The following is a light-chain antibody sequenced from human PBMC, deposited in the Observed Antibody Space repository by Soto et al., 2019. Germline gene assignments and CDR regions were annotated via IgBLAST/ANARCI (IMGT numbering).Light chain of an antibody. J-gene: IGKJ2*01. CDR1: QNINRY. CDR2: VAS. CDR3: QQSYTYVRT. Sequence: DIQMTQSPSSLSASVGDRVTITCRASQNINRYLNWYQQKPATAPKILIYVASSLESGVPSRFSGSGFGTDFTLTINNLQPEDFATYYCQQSYTYVRTFGQGTKVDIK. V-gene: IGKV1-39*01.